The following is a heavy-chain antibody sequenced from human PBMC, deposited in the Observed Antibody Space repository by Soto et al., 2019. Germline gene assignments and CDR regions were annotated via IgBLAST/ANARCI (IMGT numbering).Heavy chain of an antibody. CDR3: AKTLAPGYQLPAGVDY. V-gene: IGHV3-30*18. Sequence: PGWSLRLSCAASGFTFSSYGMHWVRQAPGKGLEWVAVISYDGSNKYYADSVKGRFTISRDNSKNALYLQMNSLRAEDTAVYYCAKTLAPGYQLPAGVDYWGQGTLVTVSS. CDR1: GFTFSSYG. D-gene: IGHD2-2*01. J-gene: IGHJ4*02. CDR2: ISYDGSNK.